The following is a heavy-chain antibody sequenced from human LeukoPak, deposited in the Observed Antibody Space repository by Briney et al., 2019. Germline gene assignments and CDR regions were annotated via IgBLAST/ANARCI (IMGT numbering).Heavy chain of an antibody. Sequence: SVKVSCKASGGTFSSYAISWVRQAPGQGLEWMGGIIPIFGTANYAQKFQGRVTIAADKSTSTAYMELSSLRSEDTAVYYCATGPGYCSGGGCYSDYWGQGTLVTVSS. J-gene: IGHJ4*02. CDR3: ATGPGYCSGGGCYSDY. D-gene: IGHD2-15*01. V-gene: IGHV1-69*06. CDR2: IIPIFGTA. CDR1: GGTFSSYA.